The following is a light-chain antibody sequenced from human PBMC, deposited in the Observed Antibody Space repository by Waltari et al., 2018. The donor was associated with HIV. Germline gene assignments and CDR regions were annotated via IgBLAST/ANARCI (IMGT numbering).Light chain of an antibody. V-gene: IGLV3-1*01. Sequence: SYELTQSPSVSVSQGQTASITCSGDKLENKYTYWYQQKPGQSPVLVIYQDTKRPSGIPERCSGSNSGDTATLTISGTQAMDEADYYCQAWDRNTVIFGGGTKLTVL. CDR2: QDT. CDR1: KLENKY. J-gene: IGLJ2*01. CDR3: QAWDRNTVI.